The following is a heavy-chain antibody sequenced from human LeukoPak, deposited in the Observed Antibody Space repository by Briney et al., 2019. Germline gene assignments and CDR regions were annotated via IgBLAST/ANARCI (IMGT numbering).Heavy chain of an antibody. CDR2: IYSGGST. CDR1: GFTVSSNY. V-gene: IGHV3-53*04. CDR3: ARGPGNYYYDSSGYYGKELYYYYGMDV. D-gene: IGHD3-22*01. Sequence: PGGSLRLSCAASGFTVSSNYMSWVRQAPGKGLEWVSVIYSGGSTYYPDSVKGRFTISRHNSKNTLYLQMNSLRAEDTAVYYCARGPGNYYYDSSGYYGKELYYYYGMDVWGQGTTVTVSS. J-gene: IGHJ6*02.